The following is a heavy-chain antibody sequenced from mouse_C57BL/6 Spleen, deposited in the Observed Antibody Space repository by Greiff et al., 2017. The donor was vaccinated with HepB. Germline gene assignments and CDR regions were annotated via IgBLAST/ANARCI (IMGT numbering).Heavy chain of an antibody. J-gene: IGHJ4*01. CDR2: ISYDGSN. CDR3: ARSSSYGYAMDY. Sequence: VQLKESGPGLVKPSQSLSLTCSVTGYSITSGYYWNWIRQFPGNKLEWMGYISYDGSNNYNPSLKNRISITRDTSKNQFFLKLNSVTTEDTATYYCARSSSYGYAMDYWGQGTSVTVSS. CDR1: GYSITSGYY. V-gene: IGHV3-6*01. D-gene: IGHD1-1*01.